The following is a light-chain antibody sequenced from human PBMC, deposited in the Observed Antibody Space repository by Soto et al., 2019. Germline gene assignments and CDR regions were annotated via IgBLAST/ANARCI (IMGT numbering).Light chain of an antibody. CDR3: QQYGSSTIT. CDR1: HSVTRH. CDR2: DAS. J-gene: IGKJ5*01. V-gene: IGKV3-20*01. Sequence: EVVFTQSPGTRSLSPGESATLSCRASHSVTRHVAWYRQKPGQASRLLISDASGRATGIPDRFSGSGSETDFSLTINRLEPEDFAVYFCQQYGSSTITFGQGTGLE.